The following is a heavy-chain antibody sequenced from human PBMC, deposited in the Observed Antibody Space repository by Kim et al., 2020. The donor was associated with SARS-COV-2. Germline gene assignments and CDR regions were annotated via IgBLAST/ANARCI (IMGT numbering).Heavy chain of an antibody. J-gene: IGHJ4*02. CDR1: GYTFSDYA. Sequence: VKVSCKASGYTFSDYAIHWARQAPGQRLEWMGWINAGNGIAKYSQKFQDRVTITRDTSANTAYMEVSSLRSEDTAVYYCARVYCSSTSCQYYFDYWGQGTQVTVSS. CDR2: INAGNGIA. CDR3: ARVYCSSTSCQYYFDY. V-gene: IGHV1-3*01. D-gene: IGHD2-2*01.